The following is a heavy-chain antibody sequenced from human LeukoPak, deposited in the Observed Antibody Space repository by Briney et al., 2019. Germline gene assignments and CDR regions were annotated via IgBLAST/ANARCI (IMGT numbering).Heavy chain of an antibody. CDR2: ISAYNGNT. D-gene: IGHD2-21*01. V-gene: IGHV1-18*01. Sequence: GASVKVSCKASGYTFTSYGISWVRQAPGQGLEWMGRISAYNGNTNYAQKLQGRVTMTTDTSTSTAYMELRSLRSDDTAVYYCARDLSSKFPTDAFDIWGQGTMVTVSS. J-gene: IGHJ3*02. CDR1: GYTFTSYG. CDR3: ARDLSSKFPTDAFDI.